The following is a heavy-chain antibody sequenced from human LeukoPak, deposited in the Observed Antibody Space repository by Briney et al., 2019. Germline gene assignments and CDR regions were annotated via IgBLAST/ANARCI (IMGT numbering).Heavy chain of an antibody. J-gene: IGHJ4*02. V-gene: IGHV3-15*01. D-gene: IGHD3-3*01. Sequence: PGRSLRLSCVASGFTFSNYAIHWVRQAPGKGLEWVGRIKSKTDGGTTDYAAPVKGRFTISRDDSKNTLYLQMNSLKTEDTAVYYCTTEYDFWSGLTVWGQGTLVTVSS. CDR2: IKSKTDGGTT. CDR3: TTEYDFWSGLTV. CDR1: GFTFSNYA.